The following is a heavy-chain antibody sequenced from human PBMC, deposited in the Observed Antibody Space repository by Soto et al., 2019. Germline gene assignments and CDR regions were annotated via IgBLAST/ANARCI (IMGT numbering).Heavy chain of an antibody. J-gene: IGHJ4*02. D-gene: IGHD2-15*01. V-gene: IGHV4-59*01. CDR2: IYYSGST. Sequence: SETLSLTCTVSGGSISSYYWSWIRQPPGKGLEWIGYIYYSGSTNYNPSLKSRVTISVDTSKNQFSLKLSSVTAADTAVYYCARGRGSEGGLDFDYWGQGTLVTVSS. CDR1: GGSISSYY. CDR3: ARGRGSEGGLDFDY.